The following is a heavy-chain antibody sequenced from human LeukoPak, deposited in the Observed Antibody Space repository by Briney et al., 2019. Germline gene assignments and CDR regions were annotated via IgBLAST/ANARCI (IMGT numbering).Heavy chain of an antibody. CDR2: INHSGST. CDR1: GGSFSGYY. V-gene: IGHV4-34*01. J-gene: IGHJ4*02. CDR3: ARGGDYVWGSYRYDY. D-gene: IGHD3-16*02. Sequence: PSETLSLTCAVYGGSFSGYYWSWIRQPPGKGLEWIGEINHSGSTNYNPSLKSRVTISVDTSKNQFSLKLSSVTAADTAVYYCARGGDYVWGSYRYDYWGQGTLVTVSS.